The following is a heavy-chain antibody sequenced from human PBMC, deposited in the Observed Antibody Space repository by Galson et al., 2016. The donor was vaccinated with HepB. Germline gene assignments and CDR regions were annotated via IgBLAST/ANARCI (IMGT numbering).Heavy chain of an antibody. CDR1: GFNSISHG. CDR3: ARDGTPLTIYGTAKGGMDV. V-gene: IGHV3-33*01. J-gene: IGHJ6*03. CDR2: IWYDGSRK. D-gene: IGHD1-7*01. Sequence: SLRLSCAASGFNSISHGMHWVRQAPGKGLEWVGVIWYDGSRKLFADSVKGRFTITRDNSKNTVFLQMTSLRAEDTAVYYCARDGTPLTIYGTAKGGMDVWGRGTTVTVSS.